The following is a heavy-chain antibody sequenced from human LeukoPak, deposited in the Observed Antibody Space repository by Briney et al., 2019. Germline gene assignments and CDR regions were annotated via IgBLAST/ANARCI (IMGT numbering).Heavy chain of an antibody. CDR3: ARDPSECSGGSCFYHDAFDI. Sequence: GGSLRLSCAASGFTFSTYAIHWVRQAPGKGLEWVAVISFDGSNKYYADSVKGRFNISRDNSKNTLYLQMNSLRPEDTAVYYCARDPSECSGGSCFYHDAFDIWGQGTMVTVSS. D-gene: IGHD2-15*01. J-gene: IGHJ3*02. CDR2: ISFDGSNK. CDR1: GFTFSTYA. V-gene: IGHV3-30*03.